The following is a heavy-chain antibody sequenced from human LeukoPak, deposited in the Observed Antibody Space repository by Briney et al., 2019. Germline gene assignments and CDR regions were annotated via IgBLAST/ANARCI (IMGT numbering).Heavy chain of an antibody. V-gene: IGHV3-7*03. CDR1: GFTFSSYW. Sequence: GGSLRLSCAASGFTFSSYWMSWVRQAPGKGLEWVANMRPDGSEIYYVDSVKGRFTISRDNAKNSLYLQMNSLRAEDTAVYYCARDKVVGATYFDYWGQGTLVIVSS. CDR3: ARDKVVGATYFDY. J-gene: IGHJ4*02. CDR2: MRPDGSEI. D-gene: IGHD1-26*01.